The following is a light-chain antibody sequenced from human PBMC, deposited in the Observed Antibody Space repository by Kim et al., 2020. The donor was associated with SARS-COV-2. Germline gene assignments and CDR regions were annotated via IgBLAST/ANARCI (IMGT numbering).Light chain of an antibody. Sequence: GSPGQTASITCSGDKLVDKYACWYQQKPGQSPVLVIYQDTKRPSGIPERFSGSNSGNTATLTISGTQAMDEADYYCQAWDSSTGVFGTGTKVTVL. CDR1: KLVDKY. CDR3: QAWDSSTGV. V-gene: IGLV3-1*01. J-gene: IGLJ1*01. CDR2: QDT.